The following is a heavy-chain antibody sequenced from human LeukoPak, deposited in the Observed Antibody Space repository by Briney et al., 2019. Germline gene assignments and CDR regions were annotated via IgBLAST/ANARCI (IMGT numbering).Heavy chain of an antibody. J-gene: IGHJ4*02. CDR2: IYYSGST. CDR1: GGSVSSGSYY. V-gene: IGHV4-61*01. D-gene: IGHD6-13*01. Sequence: SETLSLTCTVSGGSVSSGSYYWSWIRQPPGKGLEWIGYIYYSGSTNYNPSLKSRVTISVDTSKNQFSLKLSSVTAADTAVYYCARDSSSWYSWDYWGQGTLVTVSS. CDR3: ARDSSSWYSWDY.